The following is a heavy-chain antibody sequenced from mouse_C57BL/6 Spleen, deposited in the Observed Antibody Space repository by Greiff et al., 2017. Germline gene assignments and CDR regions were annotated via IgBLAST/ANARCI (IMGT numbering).Heavy chain of an antibody. CDR2: INPNNGGT. CDR1: GYTFTDYN. CDR3: ARRGGIYYGNYDYFDY. Sequence: VQLQQSGPELVKPGASVKIPCKASGYTFTDYNMDWVKQSHGKSLEWIGDINPNNGGTIYNQKFKGKATLTVDKSSSTAYMELRSLTSEDTAVYYCARRGGIYYGNYDYFDYWGQGTTLTVSS. V-gene: IGHV1-18*01. D-gene: IGHD2-1*01. J-gene: IGHJ2*01.